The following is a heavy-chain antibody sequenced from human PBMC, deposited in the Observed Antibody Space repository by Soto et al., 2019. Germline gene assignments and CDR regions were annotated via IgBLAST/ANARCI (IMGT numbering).Heavy chain of an antibody. CDR2: ISGSGGST. D-gene: IGHD5-12*01. Sequence: PGGSLRLSCAASGFTFSSYAMSWVRQAPGKGLEWVSAISGSGGSTYYADSVKGRFTISRDNSKNTLYLQMNSLRAEDTAVYYCARSGYDSYRYYYYYMDVWGKGTTVTVSS. CDR3: ARSGYDSYRYYYYYMDV. J-gene: IGHJ6*03. CDR1: GFTFSSYA. V-gene: IGHV3-23*01.